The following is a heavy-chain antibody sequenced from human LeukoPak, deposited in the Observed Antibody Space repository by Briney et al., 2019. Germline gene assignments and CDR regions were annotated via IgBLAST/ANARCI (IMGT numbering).Heavy chain of an antibody. CDR3: ARVPTGDWYFNL. CDR1: GGSISSSSYY. CDR2: IYYSGST. J-gene: IGHJ2*01. Sequence: SETLSLTCTVSGGSISSSSYYWGWIRQPPGKGLEWIGSIYYSGSTYYNPSLKSRVTISVDTSKNQFSLKLSSVTAADTAVYYCARVPTGDWYFNLWGRGTLVTVSS. V-gene: IGHV4-39*01.